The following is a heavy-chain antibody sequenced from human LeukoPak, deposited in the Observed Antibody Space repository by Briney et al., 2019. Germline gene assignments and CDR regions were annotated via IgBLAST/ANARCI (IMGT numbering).Heavy chain of an antibody. Sequence: NPSGTLSLTCAVSGGSISSSNWWSRVRQPPGKGLEWIGEIYHSGSTNYNPSLKSRVTISVDKSKNQFSLKLSSVTAADTAVYYCVTYYFDSSGPKKNYWGQGTLVTVSS. CDR3: VTYYFDSSGPKKNY. J-gene: IGHJ4*02. V-gene: IGHV4-4*02. D-gene: IGHD3-22*01. CDR2: IYHSGST. CDR1: GGSISSSNW.